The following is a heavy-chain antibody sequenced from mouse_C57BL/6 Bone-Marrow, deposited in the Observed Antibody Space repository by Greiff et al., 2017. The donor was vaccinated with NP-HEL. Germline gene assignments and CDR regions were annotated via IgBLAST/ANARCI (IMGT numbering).Heavy chain of an antibody. V-gene: IGHV5-6*01. CDR2: ISSGGSYT. D-gene: IGHD1-1*01. CDR3: ARRNYYGSSYPFSY. J-gene: IGHJ3*01. CDR1: GFTFSSYG. Sequence: EVQVVESGGDLVKPGGSLKLSCAASGFTFSSYGMSWVRQTPDKRLEWVATISSGGSYTYYPDSVKGRFTISRDNAKNTLYLQMSRLTSEDAAMFYCARRNYYGSSYPFSYWGQGTLVTVSA.